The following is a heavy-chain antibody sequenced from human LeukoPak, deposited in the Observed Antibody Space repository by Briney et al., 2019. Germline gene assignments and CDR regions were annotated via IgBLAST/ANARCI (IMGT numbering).Heavy chain of an antibody. V-gene: IGHV1-18*04. CDR3: ARALKYSSGWYFDY. J-gene: IGHJ4*02. CDR1: GYTFTSYG. CDR2: ISAYNGNT. Sequence: ASVKVSCKASGYTFTSYGISWVRQAPGQGLEWMGWISAYNGNTNYAQKLQGRVTMTTDTSTSTAYMELRGLRSDDTAVYYCARALKYSSGWYFDYWGQGTLVTASS. D-gene: IGHD6-19*01.